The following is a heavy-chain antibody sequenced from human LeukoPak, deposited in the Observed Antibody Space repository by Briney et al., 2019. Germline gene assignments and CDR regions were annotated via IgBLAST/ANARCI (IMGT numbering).Heavy chain of an antibody. J-gene: IGHJ4*02. CDR2: INHSRST. CDR3: ARHDYGDYGPFDC. CDR1: GGSFSGYY. V-gene: IGHV4-34*01. D-gene: IGHD4-17*01. Sequence: SETLSLTCAVYGGSFSGYYWSWIRQPPGKGLEWIGEINHSRSTNYNPSLKSRVTISVDTSKNQFSLKLSSVTAADTAVYFCARHDYGDYGPFDCWGQGTLVTVSS.